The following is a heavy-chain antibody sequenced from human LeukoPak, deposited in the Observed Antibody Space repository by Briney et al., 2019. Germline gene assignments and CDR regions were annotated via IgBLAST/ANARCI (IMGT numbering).Heavy chain of an antibody. CDR3: ARLISGSYPPDY. D-gene: IGHD1-26*01. V-gene: IGHV3-48*01. CDR2: ISSSSSII. CDR1: GFTFSSYA. J-gene: IGHJ4*02. Sequence: TGGSLRLSCAASGFTFSSYAMSWVRQAPGKGLEWVSYISSSSSIIYYADSVKGRFTISRDKAKNSLYLQMNSLRAEDTAIYYCARLISGSYPPDYWGQGTLVTVSS.